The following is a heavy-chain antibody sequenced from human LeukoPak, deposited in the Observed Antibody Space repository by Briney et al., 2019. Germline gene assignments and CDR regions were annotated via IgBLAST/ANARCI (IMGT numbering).Heavy chain of an antibody. CDR2: ISGSGGST. J-gene: IGHJ4*02. Sequence: QAGGSLRLSCAASGFTFSSHGMSWVRQAPGKGLEWVSAISGSGGSTYYADSVKGRFTISRDNSKNTLYLQMNSLRAEDTAVYYCAKDRETIAAGSFDYWGQGTLVTVSS. D-gene: IGHD6-13*01. CDR3: AKDRETIAAGSFDY. CDR1: GFTFSSHG. V-gene: IGHV3-23*01.